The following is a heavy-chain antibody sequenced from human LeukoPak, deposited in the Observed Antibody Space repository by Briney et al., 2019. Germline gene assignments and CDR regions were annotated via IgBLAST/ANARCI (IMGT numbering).Heavy chain of an antibody. CDR2: IYYSGST. J-gene: IGHJ6*03. V-gene: IGHV4-59*01. CDR1: GGSISSYY. Sequence: PSETLSLTCTVSGGSISSYYWSWIRQPPGKGLEWIGYIYYSGSTNYNPSLKSRVTISVDTPKNQFSLKLSSVIAADTAVYYCARVVPVDYYYMDVWGKGTTVTISS. CDR3: ARVVPVDYYYMDV. D-gene: IGHD2-2*01.